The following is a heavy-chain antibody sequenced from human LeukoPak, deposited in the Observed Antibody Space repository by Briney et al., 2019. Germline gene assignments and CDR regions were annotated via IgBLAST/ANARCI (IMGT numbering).Heavy chain of an antibody. V-gene: IGHV3-48*01. CDR3: VRDRGISFYFDY. Sequence: PGGSLRLSCAASGFTFSTYNMNWVRQAPGKGLEWVSYIDSSSSTIYYADSVKGRFTVSRDNAKNSLDLQMNSLRSEDTAVYYCVRDRGISFYFDYWGQGTLVTVSS. CDR1: GFTFSTYN. CDR2: IDSSSSTI. D-gene: IGHD3-16*02. J-gene: IGHJ4*02.